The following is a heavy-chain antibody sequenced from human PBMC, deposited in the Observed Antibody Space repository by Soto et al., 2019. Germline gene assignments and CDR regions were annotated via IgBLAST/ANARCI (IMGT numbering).Heavy chain of an antibody. CDR1: GGTFSSYA. V-gene: IGHV1-69*01. CDR3: AGGEATAYCGGDCYSDY. D-gene: IGHD2-21*02. Sequence: QVQLVQSGAEVKKPGSSVKVSCKASGGTFSSYAISWVRQAPGQGLEWMGGIIPIFGTANYAQKFQGRGTITADESTSTAYMELSSLRSEDTAVYYCAGGEATAYCGGDCYSDYWGQGTLVTVSS. J-gene: IGHJ4*02. CDR2: IIPIFGTA.